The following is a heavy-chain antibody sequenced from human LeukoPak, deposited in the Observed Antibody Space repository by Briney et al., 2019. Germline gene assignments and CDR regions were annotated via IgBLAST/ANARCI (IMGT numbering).Heavy chain of an antibody. Sequence: PGGSLRLSCAASGFTVSSNYMSWVRQAPGEGLEWVSVIYSGGSTYYADSVKGRFTISRDNSKNTLYLQMNSLRAEDTAVYYCASLYYYGSGTVEGFDYWGQGTLVTVSS. CDR1: GFTVSSNY. CDR2: IYSGGST. CDR3: ASLYYYGSGTVEGFDY. J-gene: IGHJ4*02. D-gene: IGHD3-10*01. V-gene: IGHV3-66*01.